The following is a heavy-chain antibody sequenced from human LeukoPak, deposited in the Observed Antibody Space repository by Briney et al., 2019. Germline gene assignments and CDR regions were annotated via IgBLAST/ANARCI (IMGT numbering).Heavy chain of an antibody. CDR3: AKTSKYSTTWYDY. V-gene: IGHV3-23*01. D-gene: IGHD6-13*01. J-gene: IGHJ4*02. Sequence: PGGSLRLSCAASGFTFSNYAMSWVRQAPGKGLEWVSGISGDGGSTYYADSVKGRFTISRGSSENALYLQMNSPRAEDTAVYYCAKTSKYSTTWYDYWGQGALVTVSS. CDR2: ISGDGGST. CDR1: GFTFSNYA.